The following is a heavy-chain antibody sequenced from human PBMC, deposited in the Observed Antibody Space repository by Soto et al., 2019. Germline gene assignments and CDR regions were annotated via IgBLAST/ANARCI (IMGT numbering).Heavy chain of an antibody. Sequence: QVQLVQSGAEVKNPGSSVRVSCKTSGFTFNVYGIHWVRQAPGQGLEWMGGLIPIYDEPNYAQKFQGRVPITADKSTATVYFELNSLRSEYTSFYFCARVRDPHLDHYCLYVCGQVPTVTVSS. D-gene: IGHD3-10*01. CDR1: GFTFNVYG. CDR3: ARVRDPHLDHYCLYV. CDR2: LIPIYDEP. J-gene: IGHJ6*02. V-gene: IGHV1-69*06.